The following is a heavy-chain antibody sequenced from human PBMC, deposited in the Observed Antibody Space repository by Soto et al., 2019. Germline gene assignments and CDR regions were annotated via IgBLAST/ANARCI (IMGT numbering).Heavy chain of an antibody. Sequence: SETLSLTCAVYGGSFSGYYWSWIRQPPGKGLEWIGEINHSGSTNYNPSLKSRVTISVDTSKNQFSLKLSSVTAADTAVYYCARLRVADCSGGSCSDAFDIWGQGTMVTVSS. CDR2: INHSGST. J-gene: IGHJ3*02. CDR3: ARLRVADCSGGSCSDAFDI. CDR1: GGSFSGYY. V-gene: IGHV4-34*01. D-gene: IGHD2-15*01.